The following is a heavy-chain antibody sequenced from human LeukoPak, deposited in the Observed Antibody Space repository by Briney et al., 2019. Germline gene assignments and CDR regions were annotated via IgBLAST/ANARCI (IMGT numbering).Heavy chain of an antibody. J-gene: IGHJ5*02. CDR1: GYTFTGYY. V-gene: IGHV1-2*02. D-gene: IGHD2-15*01. CDR2: INPNSGGT. CDR3: ARAVDIVVVVAAAATPYNWFDP. Sequence: ASVKVSCKASGYTFTGYYIHWVRQAPGQGLEWMGWINPNSGGTNYAQKFQGRVTMTRDTSISTAYMELSRLRSDDTAVYYCARAVDIVVVVAAAATPYNWFDPWGQGTLVTVSS.